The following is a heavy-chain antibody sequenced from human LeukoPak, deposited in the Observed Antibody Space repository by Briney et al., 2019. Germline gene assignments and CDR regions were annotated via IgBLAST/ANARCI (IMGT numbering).Heavy chain of an antibody. J-gene: IGHJ4*02. CDR1: GGPISSSPYY. CDR3: ARQWYSSGWYGD. V-gene: IGHV4-39*01. CDR2: IYYSGST. Sequence: PSETLSLTCSVCGGPISSSPYYWGRIRQSPGKGLEWIGNIYYSGSTHYNPSLKSRLTISVDTSKNLFSLKLTSVTAADTAIYYCARQWYSSGWYGDWGQGILVTVSS. D-gene: IGHD6-19*01.